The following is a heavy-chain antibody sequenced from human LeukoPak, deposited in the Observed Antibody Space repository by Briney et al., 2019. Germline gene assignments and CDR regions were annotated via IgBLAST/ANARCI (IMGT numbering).Heavy chain of an antibody. J-gene: IGHJ4*02. V-gene: IGHV1-18*01. Sequence: ASVKVSCKTSGYTFTSYGISWVRQAPGQGLEWMGWISVYNDKTNYAQKLQGRVTMTTDTSTSTAYMELRSLRSDDTAMYYCARVLPYHSAPHYFEYWGQGTLVTVSS. CDR3: ARVLPYHSAPHYFEY. D-gene: IGHD2-2*01. CDR1: GYTFTSYG. CDR2: ISVYNDKT.